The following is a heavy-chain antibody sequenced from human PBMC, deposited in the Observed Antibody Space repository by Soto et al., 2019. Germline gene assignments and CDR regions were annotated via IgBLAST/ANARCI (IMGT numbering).Heavy chain of an antibody. CDR3: ARHPSAPAALDP. CDR2: IDPSDSYT. Sequence: ESLKNSCNDSGDTFNPYWISWVRQMPGKGLEWMGRIDPSDSYTNYSPSFRGHVTISVDKSINTAYLHWSSLKASDTAMYYCARHPSAPAALDPWGPGLLVTVSS. V-gene: IGHV5-10-1*01. J-gene: IGHJ5*02. D-gene: IGHD2-2*01. CDR1: GDTFNPYW.